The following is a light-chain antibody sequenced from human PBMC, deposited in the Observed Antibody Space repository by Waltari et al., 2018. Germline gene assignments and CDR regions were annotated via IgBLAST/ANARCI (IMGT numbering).Light chain of an antibody. Sequence: EIVLTQSPATLSLSPGERATLSCRASQSVSSYLACYQQKPGQAPSLLIYDASNRATGIPARFSGSGSGTDFTLTISSLEPEDFAVYYCQQRTNGLTFGGGTKVEMK. CDR2: DAS. CDR3: QQRTNGLT. CDR1: QSVSSY. V-gene: IGKV3-11*01. J-gene: IGKJ4*01.